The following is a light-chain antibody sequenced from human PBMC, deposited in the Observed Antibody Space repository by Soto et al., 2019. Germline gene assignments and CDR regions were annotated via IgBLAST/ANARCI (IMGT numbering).Light chain of an antibody. Sequence: DIQMTQSPSSLSASVGDRATITCRASQSISSYLNWYQQKPGKAPKLLIYAASSLQSGVPSRFRGSGSGTDFTLTISSLQPEDFATYYCQQSYSTPYTFGQGTKLEIK. V-gene: IGKV1-39*01. CDR3: QQSYSTPYT. J-gene: IGKJ2*01. CDR2: AAS. CDR1: QSISSY.